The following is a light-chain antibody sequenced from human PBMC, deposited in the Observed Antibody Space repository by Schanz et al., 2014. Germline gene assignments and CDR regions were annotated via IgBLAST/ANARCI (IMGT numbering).Light chain of an antibody. CDR2: EGS. CDR3: CSYAGSSTYVV. Sequence: QSALTQPASVSGSPGQSITISCTGTSSDVGSYNLVSWYQQHPGKAPKLMIYEGSKRPSGVSNRFSGSKSGNTASLTISGXXXEVEADYYCCSYAGSSTYVVFGGGTKLTVL. J-gene: IGLJ2*01. CDR1: SSDVGSYNL. V-gene: IGLV2-23*01.